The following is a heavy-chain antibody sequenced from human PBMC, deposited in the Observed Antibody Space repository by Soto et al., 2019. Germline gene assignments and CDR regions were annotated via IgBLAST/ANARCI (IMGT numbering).Heavy chain of an antibody. CDR3: AHGPPQFRYFDCFAP. Sequence: QITLKESGPTLVKPTQTLTLTCTFSGFSLSTSGVGVGWIRQPPGKALEWLALIYWDDDKRYSPSLKSRLTTTKDPSKTQWVLTLPKLNPVDTAPYYGAHGPPQFRYFDCFAPWGKGTLFTVSS. CDR2: IYWDDDK. V-gene: IGHV2-5*02. D-gene: IGHD3-9*01. CDR1: GFSLSTSGVG. J-gene: IGHJ5*02.